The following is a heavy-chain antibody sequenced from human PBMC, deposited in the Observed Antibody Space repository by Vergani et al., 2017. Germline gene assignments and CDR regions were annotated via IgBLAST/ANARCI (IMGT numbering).Heavy chain of an antibody. V-gene: IGHV4-38-2*01. CDR3: ARLRSGSYANFDY. Sequence: QVQLQESGPGLVKPSETLSLTCAVSGYSISSGHYWGWIRQPPGKGLEWIGSIYHSGSTYYNPSLKSRVTISVDTSKNQFSLKLSSVTAADTAVYYCARLRSGSYANFDYWGQGTLVTVSS. CDR2: IYHSGST. CDR1: GYSISSGHY. J-gene: IGHJ4*02. D-gene: IGHD1-26*01.